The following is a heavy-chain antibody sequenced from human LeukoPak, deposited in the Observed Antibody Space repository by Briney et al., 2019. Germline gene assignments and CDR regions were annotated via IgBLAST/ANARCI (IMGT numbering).Heavy chain of an antibody. CDR2: FDPEDGET. J-gene: IGHJ3*02. Sequence: ASVKVSCKVSGYTLTELSMHWVRQAPGKGLEWMGGFDPEDGETIYAQKFQGRVTMTEDTSTEPAYMELGSLRSEDQAVYYCATVSLTGTDAFDIWGQGTMVTVSS. V-gene: IGHV1-24*01. CDR3: ATVSLTGTDAFDI. CDR1: GYTLTELS. D-gene: IGHD3-9*01.